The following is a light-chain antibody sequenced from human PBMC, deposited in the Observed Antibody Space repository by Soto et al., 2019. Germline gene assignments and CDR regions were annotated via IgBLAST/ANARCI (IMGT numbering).Light chain of an antibody. J-gene: IGLJ1*01. Sequence: QSALTQPASVSGSPGQSITISCTGTSSDIGGYNYVSWSQQHPGKDPKLMIYEVSNRPSGVSNRFSGSKSGNTASLTISGLQAEDEADYYCTSYTSSSTYVFGTGTKVTVL. CDR3: TSYTSSSTYV. CDR2: EVS. CDR1: SSDIGGYNY. V-gene: IGLV2-14*01.